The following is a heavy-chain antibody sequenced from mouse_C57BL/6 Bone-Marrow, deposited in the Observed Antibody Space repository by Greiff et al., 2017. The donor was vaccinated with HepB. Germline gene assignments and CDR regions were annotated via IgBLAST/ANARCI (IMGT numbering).Heavy chain of an antibody. J-gene: IGHJ4*01. D-gene: IGHD1-1*01. CDR3: ARPITTVVDAMDY. Sequence: QVQLQQSGAELARPGASVKLSCKASGYTFTSYGISWVKQRTGQGLEWIGEIYPRSGNTYYNEKFKGKATLTADKSSSTAYMELRSLTSEDSAVYFCARPITTVVDAMDYWGQGTSVTVSS. V-gene: IGHV1-81*01. CDR2: IYPRSGNT. CDR1: GYTFTSYG.